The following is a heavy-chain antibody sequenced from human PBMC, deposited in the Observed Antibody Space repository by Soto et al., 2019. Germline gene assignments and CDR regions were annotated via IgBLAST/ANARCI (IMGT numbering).Heavy chain of an antibody. CDR3: ARDLSRGITMIALEIHY. CDR1: GYTFTNSD. V-gene: IGHV1-8*01. J-gene: IGHJ4*02. D-gene: IGHD3-10*01. CDR2: MNPDSGHA. Sequence: QVQLVQSGAEVKKPGASVKVSCKASGYTFTNSDINWVRQAPGQGLEWMGWMNPDSGHAAYAQKFQGRVTLTTSTSTSTVYMEMSSLRPEDTGVYFCARDLSRGITMIALEIHYWGQGTRVTVSS.